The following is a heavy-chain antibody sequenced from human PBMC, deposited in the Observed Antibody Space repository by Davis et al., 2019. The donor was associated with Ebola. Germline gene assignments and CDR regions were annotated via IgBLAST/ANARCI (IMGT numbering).Heavy chain of an antibody. Sequence: GESLKISCAASGSTFSSSVMSWVRQAPGKGLEWVSGISGSGGSTYYADSVKGRFTISRDNSENMLYLQMNSLRAEDTAVCYCAKDRLRLWLGESSGQGTLVTISS. CDR3: AKDRLRLWLGES. D-gene: IGHD3-10*01. CDR1: GSTFSSSV. CDR2: ISGSGGST. V-gene: IGHV3-23*01. J-gene: IGHJ5*02.